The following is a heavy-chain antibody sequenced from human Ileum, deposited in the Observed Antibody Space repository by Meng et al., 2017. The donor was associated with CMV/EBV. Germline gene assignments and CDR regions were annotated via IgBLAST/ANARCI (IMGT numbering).Heavy chain of an antibody. CDR1: GFTFSSYS. Sequence: SLKISCASSGFTFSSYSINLVRHTPGKGLDLVSYISVISTTIYYADSVKVRFTISRDNANNSLYLQMNSLRAEDTAVYYCARGPPAARGYFQHWGKGTLVTVS. J-gene: IGHJ1*01. D-gene: IGHD2-2*01. CDR2: ISVISTTI. V-gene: IGHV3-48*04. CDR3: ARGPPAARGYFQH.